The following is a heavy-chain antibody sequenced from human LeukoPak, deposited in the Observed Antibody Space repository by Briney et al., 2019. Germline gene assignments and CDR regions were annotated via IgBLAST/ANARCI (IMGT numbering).Heavy chain of an antibody. CDR2: INPNSGGT. V-gene: IGHV1-2*02. CDR1: GYTFTGYY. CDR3: ARNVCSSTSCYDDVFDS. J-gene: IGHJ3*02. D-gene: IGHD2-2*01. Sequence: ASVKVSCKASGYTFTGYYMHWVRQAPGQGLEWMGWINPNSGGTNDEQKFQGRVTMTRETSISTAYMELSRLRSDETAVYYCARNVCSSTSCYDDVFDSWGQGTMVTVS.